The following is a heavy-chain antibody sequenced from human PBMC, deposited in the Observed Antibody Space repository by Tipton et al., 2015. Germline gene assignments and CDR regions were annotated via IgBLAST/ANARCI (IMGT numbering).Heavy chain of an antibody. CDR2: IFHRGDT. D-gene: IGHD3-22*01. CDR3: ARASIIQGYYHDSSRYYLFNS. V-gene: IGHV4-38-2*02. J-gene: IGHJ1*01. CDR1: GYSISSGYY. Sequence: TLSLTCSVSGYSISSGYYWGWIRQPPGKGLEWIGSIFHRGDTNYNPSLKSRVAMSMDTSKNQFSLKLSSVIAADTAVYYCARASIIQGYYHDSSRYYLFNSWGQGTLVTVSS.